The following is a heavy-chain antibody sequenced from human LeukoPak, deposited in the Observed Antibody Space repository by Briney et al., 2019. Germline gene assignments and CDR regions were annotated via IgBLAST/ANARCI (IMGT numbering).Heavy chain of an antibody. CDR2: MNPNSGKT. J-gene: IGHJ3*02. D-gene: IGHD7-27*01. Sequence: ASVKVSCKASGYTFTSYDINWVRQATGQGPEWMGWMNPNSGKTGYAQKFQGRVTMTWDASISTAYMDLSSLRSEDTAVYYCARSPTGAFDIWGQGQWSPSLQ. CDR1: GYTFTSYD. CDR3: ARSPTGAFDI. V-gene: IGHV1-8*01.